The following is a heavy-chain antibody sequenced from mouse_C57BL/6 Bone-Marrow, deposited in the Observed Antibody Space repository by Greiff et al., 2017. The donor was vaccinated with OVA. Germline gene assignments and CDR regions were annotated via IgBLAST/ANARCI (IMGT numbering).Heavy chain of an antibody. CDR2: ISYSGST. Sequence: EVQLQQSGPGMVKPSQSLSLTCTVTGYSITSGYDWHWLRHFPGNKLEWMGYISYSGSTNYNPSLKSRISITHDTSKNHFFLKLNSVTTEDTATYYCARELRFYYFDYWGQGTTLTVSS. D-gene: IGHD1-1*01. J-gene: IGHJ2*01. CDR1: GYSITSGYD. V-gene: IGHV3-1*01. CDR3: ARELRFYYFDY.